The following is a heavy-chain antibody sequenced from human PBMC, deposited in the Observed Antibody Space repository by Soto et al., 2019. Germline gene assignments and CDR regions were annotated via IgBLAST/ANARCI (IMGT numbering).Heavy chain of an antibody. CDR1: GFTFSSYE. D-gene: IGHD2-15*01. V-gene: IGHV3-48*03. Sequence: EVQLVESGGGLVQPGGSLRLSCAASGFTFSSYEMNWVRQAPGKGLEWVSYISSSGSTIYYADSVKGRSTISRDNAKNSLYLQMNSLRAEDTAVYYCARDIVVVVAATPNYYYGMDVWGQGTTVTVSS. J-gene: IGHJ6*02. CDR3: ARDIVVVVAATPNYYYGMDV. CDR2: ISSSGSTI.